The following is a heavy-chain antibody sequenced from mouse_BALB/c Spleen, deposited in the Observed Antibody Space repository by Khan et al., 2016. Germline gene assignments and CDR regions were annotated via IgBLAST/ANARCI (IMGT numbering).Heavy chain of an antibody. CDR3: ERWEYGNYLYQAMDY. D-gene: IGHD2-10*02. Sequence: QVQLQQSGAELAKPGASVKMSCKASGYTFTRFWMHWVKQRPGQGLEWIGYINPGSNYTDYNQNFKDKAPLTADKSSSTAYLLLSSLTSEYSAVYFCERWEYGNYLYQAMDYWGQGISVTVSS. J-gene: IGHJ4*01. V-gene: IGHV1-7*01. CDR2: INPGSNYT. CDR1: GYTFTRFW.